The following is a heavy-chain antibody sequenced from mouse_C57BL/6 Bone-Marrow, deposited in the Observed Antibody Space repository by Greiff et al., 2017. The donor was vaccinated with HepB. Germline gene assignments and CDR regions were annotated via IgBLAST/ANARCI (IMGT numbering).Heavy chain of an antibody. D-gene: IGHD1-1*01. CDR2: INPSNGGT. V-gene: IGHV1-53*01. CDR3: ARKEKAYYGSSYWYFDV. CDR1: GYTFTSYW. Sequence: VQLQQPGTELVKPGASVTLSCKASGYTFTSYWMHWVKQRPGQGLEWIGNINPSNGGTNYNEKFKSKATLTVDKSSSTAYMQLSSLTSEDYAVYYCARKEKAYYGSSYWYFDVWGTGTTVTVSS. J-gene: IGHJ1*03.